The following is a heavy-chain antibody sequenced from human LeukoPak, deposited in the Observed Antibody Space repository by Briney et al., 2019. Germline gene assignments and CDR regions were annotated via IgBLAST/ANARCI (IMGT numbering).Heavy chain of an antibody. CDR1: GFTFSSYW. V-gene: IGHV3-7*01. CDR3: ARVSGLRKDRAFDY. Sequence: GGSLRLSCAASGFTFSSYWMSWVRQAPGKGLEWVANIKQDGSEKYYVDSVKGRFTISRDNAKNSLYLQMNSLRAEDTAVYYCARVSGLRKDRAFDYWGQGTLVTVSS. CDR2: IKQDGSEK. D-gene: IGHD5-12*01. J-gene: IGHJ4*02.